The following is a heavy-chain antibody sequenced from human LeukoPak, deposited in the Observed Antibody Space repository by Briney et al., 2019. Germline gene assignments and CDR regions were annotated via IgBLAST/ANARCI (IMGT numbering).Heavy chain of an antibody. Sequence: SGTPSLTRTGSGGPLSSYHRSWIPQPPGKGLEWIGDIFYSGGPNYNPSLKSRVTISVDTSKNQFSLKLSSVTAADTAVYYCARGYCSGGSCYSLSRYYYYYMDVWGKGTTVTVSS. J-gene: IGHJ6*03. V-gene: IGHV4-59*01. D-gene: IGHD2-15*01. CDR2: IFYSGGP. CDR1: GGPLSSYH. CDR3: ARGYCSGGSCYSLSRYYYYYMDV.